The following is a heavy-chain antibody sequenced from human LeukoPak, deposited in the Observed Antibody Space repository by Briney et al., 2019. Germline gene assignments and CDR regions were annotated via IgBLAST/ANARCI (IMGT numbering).Heavy chain of an antibody. J-gene: IGHJ4*02. V-gene: IGHV1-2*02. Sequence: ASVRVSCKASGYTFTGYYMHWVRQAPGQGLEWMGWINPNSGGTNYAQKCQGRVTMARDTSISTGYIELSRLRSDDTAVYYCARVPSSGWSIDYWGQGTLVTVSS. D-gene: IGHD6-19*01. CDR1: GYTFTGYY. CDR3: ARVPSSGWSIDY. CDR2: INPNSGGT.